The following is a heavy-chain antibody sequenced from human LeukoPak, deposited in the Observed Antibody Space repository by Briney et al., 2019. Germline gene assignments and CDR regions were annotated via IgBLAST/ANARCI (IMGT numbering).Heavy chain of an antibody. J-gene: IGHJ5*02. CDR2: TYFSGST. V-gene: IGHV4-59*11. Sequence: PSQTLSLTCTVSAGSISSHYCSWVRQPPGKGLEWIGDTYFSGSTNYNPSLKSRVSRSVDTTKNQYSLKLSSVTAADTAVYYCARDQGQLVPSWFDPWGQGTLVTVSS. CDR3: ARDQGQLVPSWFDP. CDR1: AGSISSHY. D-gene: IGHD6-6*01.